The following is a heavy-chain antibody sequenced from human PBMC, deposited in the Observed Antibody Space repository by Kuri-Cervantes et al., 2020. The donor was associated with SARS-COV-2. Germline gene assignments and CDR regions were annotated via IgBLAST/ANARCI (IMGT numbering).Heavy chain of an antibody. CDR2: ISSNGGST. CDR3: ARMGEPYYMDV. Sequence: GESLKISCAASGFTFSSYAMHWVRQAPGKGLEYVSAISSNGGSTYYANYVKGRFTISRDNSKNTLYLQMGSLRAEDMAVYYCARMGEPYYMDVWGKGTTVTVSS. D-gene: IGHD3-16*01. J-gene: IGHJ6*03. CDR1: GFTFSSYA. V-gene: IGHV3-64*01.